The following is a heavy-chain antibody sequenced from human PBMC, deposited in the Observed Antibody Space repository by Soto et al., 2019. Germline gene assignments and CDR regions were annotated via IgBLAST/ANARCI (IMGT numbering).Heavy chain of an antibody. D-gene: IGHD3-22*01. CDR1: GFTFSDYY. CDR2: ISSSGSTI. CDR3: ASNTIIYYYDSSGYPPVGMDV. J-gene: IGHJ6*02. V-gene: IGHV3-11*01. Sequence: GGSLRLSXAASGFTFSDYYMSWIRQAPGRGLEWVSYISSSGSTIYYADSVKGRFTISRDNAKNSLYLQMNSLRAEDTAVYYCASNTIIYYYDSSGYPPVGMDVWGQGTTVTVSS.